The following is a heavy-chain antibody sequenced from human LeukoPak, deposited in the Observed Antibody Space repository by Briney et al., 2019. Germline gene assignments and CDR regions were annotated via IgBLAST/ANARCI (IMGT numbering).Heavy chain of an antibody. Sequence: KSGGSLRLSCAASGFTFSSYSMNWVRQAPGKGLEWVSSTSSSSSYIYYADSVKGRFTISRDNAKNSLYLQMNSLRAEDTAVYYCARDYSIAVAGFHFDYWGQGTLVTVSS. CDR2: TSSSSSYI. CDR1: GFTFSSYS. J-gene: IGHJ4*02. D-gene: IGHD6-19*01. V-gene: IGHV3-21*01. CDR3: ARDYSIAVAGFHFDY.